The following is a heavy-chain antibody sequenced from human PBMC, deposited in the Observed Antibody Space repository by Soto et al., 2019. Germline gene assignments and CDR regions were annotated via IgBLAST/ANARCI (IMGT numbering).Heavy chain of an antibody. D-gene: IGHD3-9*01. Sequence: SVKVSCKASGGTFSSYTISWVRQAPGQGLEWMGRIIPILGIANYAQKFQGRVTITADESTSTAYMELSSLRSEDTAVYYCARTYYDILTGPAFDIWGQGTMVTVSS. CDR1: GGTFSSYT. V-gene: IGHV1-69*02. CDR3: ARTYYDILTGPAFDI. J-gene: IGHJ3*02. CDR2: IIPILGIA.